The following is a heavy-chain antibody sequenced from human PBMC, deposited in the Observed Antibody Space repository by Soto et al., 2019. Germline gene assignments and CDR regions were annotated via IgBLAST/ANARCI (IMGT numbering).Heavy chain of an antibody. Sequence: EVQLVESGGGLVQPGGSLRLSCAASGFTFSHYWMHWVRQTPGKGLVWISRINSDGSTTSSADSVRGRFSMSRDNAKNSLYLQMNSLRADDTAVYFCARNIGGVTASDAFDVWGHWTMVTVSS. CDR3: ARNIGGVTASDAFDV. CDR1: GFTFSHYW. D-gene: IGHD2-21*02. CDR2: INSDGSTT. J-gene: IGHJ3*01. V-gene: IGHV3-74*01.